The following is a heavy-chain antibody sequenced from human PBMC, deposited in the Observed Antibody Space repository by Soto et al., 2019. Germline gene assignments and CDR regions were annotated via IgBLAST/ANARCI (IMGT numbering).Heavy chain of an antibody. CDR1: GCTFTGSA. V-gene: IGHV1-3*01. J-gene: IGHJ4*02. CDR3: ASVGRTAHF. CDR2: INAGNGNT. Sequence: GASVKVSCKASGCTFTGSAMHWVRQAPGQRLEWMGWINAGNGNTKYSQKFQGRVTITRDTSASTAYMELSSLRSDDTAVYSCASVGRTAHFWGQGTLVKVSS.